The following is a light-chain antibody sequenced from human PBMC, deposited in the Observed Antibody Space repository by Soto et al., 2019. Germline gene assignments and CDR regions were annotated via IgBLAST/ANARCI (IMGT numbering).Light chain of an antibody. CDR2: EVS. Sequence: QSVLTRPASVSGSPGQSITISCTGTSSDFGSYNLVSWYQQHPGKAPKLMIYEVSKRPSGVSNRFSGSKSGNTASLTISGLQAEDEADYYCCSYAGSSTYYVFGTGTKVTVL. CDR1: SSDFGSYNL. V-gene: IGLV2-23*02. CDR3: CSYAGSSTYYV. J-gene: IGLJ1*01.